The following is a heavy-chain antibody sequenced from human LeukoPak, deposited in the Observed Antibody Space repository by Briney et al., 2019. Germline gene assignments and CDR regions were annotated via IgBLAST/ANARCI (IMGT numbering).Heavy chain of an antibody. V-gene: IGHV4-39*01. CDR1: GGSISSSSYY. D-gene: IGHD1-1*01. CDR2: IYYSGST. CDR3: ARHSRTRGLRGYYFDY. Sequence: SETLSLTCTVSGGSISSSSYYWGWIRQPPGKGLEWIGSIYYSGSTYYNPSLKSRVTISVDTSRNQFSLKLSSVTAADTAVYYCARHSRTRGLRGYYFDYWGQGTLVTVSS. J-gene: IGHJ4*02.